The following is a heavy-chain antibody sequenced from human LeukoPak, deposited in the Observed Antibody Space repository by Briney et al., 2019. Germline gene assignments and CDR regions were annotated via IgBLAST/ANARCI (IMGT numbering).Heavy chain of an antibody. J-gene: IGHJ4*02. CDR2: ISYDGSNK. V-gene: IGHV3-30*18. D-gene: IGHD3-22*01. Sequence: GGSLRLSCAASGFTFSSYGMHWVRQAPGKGLEWVAVISYDGSNKYYADSVKGRFTISRDNSKNTLYLQMNSLRAEDTAVYYCAKDGATFRYDSSGYYPGYWGQGTLVTVSS. CDR1: GFTFSSYG. CDR3: AKDGATFRYDSSGYYPGY.